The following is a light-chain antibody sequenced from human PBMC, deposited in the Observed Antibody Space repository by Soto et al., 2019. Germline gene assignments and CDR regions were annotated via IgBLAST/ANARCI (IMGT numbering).Light chain of an antibody. V-gene: IGKV3-20*01. CDR1: QSVSSSY. CDR2: GAS. Sequence: EILLTQSPGTLSLSPGQRATLSCRASQSVSSSYLAWYQQKPGQAPRLLIYGASSRATGIPDRFSGSGSGTDFTLTISRLEPEDFAVYYCQQYGSSPYTFGQGPRWISN. CDR3: QQYGSSPYT. J-gene: IGKJ2*01.